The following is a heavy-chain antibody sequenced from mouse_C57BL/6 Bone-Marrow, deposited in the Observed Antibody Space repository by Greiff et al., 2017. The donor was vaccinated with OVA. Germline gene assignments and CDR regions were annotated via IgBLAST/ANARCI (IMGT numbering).Heavy chain of an antibody. Sequence: DVQLQESGGGLVQPGESLKLSCESNEYEFPSHDMSWVRKTPEKRLELVAAINSDGGSTYYPDTMERRFIISRDNTKKTLYLQMSSLRSEDTALYYCARLIYYGNWAWFAYWGQGTLVTVSA. CDR3: ARLIYYGNWAWFAY. V-gene: IGHV5-2*01. CDR1: EYEFPSHD. D-gene: IGHD2-1*01. CDR2: INSDGGST. J-gene: IGHJ3*01.